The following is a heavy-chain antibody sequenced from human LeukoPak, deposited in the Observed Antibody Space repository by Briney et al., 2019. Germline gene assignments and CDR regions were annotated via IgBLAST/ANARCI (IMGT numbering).Heavy chain of an antibody. CDR2: INSDGSST. Sequence: GGSLRLSCAASGFTFSSYWMHWVRQAPGKGLVWVSRINSDGSSTSYADSVKGRFTISRDNAKNTLYLQMNSLRAEDTAVYYCARVPVTPGLWLEPNWFDPWGQGTLVTVSS. CDR3: ARVPVTPGLWLEPNWFDP. J-gene: IGHJ5*02. CDR1: GFTFSSYW. D-gene: IGHD5-18*01. V-gene: IGHV3-74*01.